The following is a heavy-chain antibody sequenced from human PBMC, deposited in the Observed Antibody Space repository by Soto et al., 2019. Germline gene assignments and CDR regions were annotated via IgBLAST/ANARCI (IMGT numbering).Heavy chain of an antibody. CDR2: IYYSGTT. CDR1: GVSITSSSSDY. V-gene: IGHV4-39*01. D-gene: IGHD2-8*01. Sequence: PSETLSLTCTFSGVSITSSSSDYWGWIRQPPGKGLEWIGSIYYSGTTYYNPSLKSRVTISVDTSKKQFSLKLSSVTAADTAVYYCARSFDNGGPDYWGQGTLVNVSS. J-gene: IGHJ4*02. CDR3: ARSFDNGGPDY.